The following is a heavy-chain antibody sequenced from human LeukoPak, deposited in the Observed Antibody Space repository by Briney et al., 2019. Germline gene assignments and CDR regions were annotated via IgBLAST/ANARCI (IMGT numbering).Heavy chain of an antibody. J-gene: IGHJ6*02. Sequence: PSETLSLTCTVSGGSISHYYWSWIRQPPGKGLEWIGCIYYSGTTNYNPSLKSRVTISVDTSKNQFSLKLNSVTAADTAVYYCAREDPRTKVPEGMDVWGQGTTVTVSS. CDR2: IYYSGTT. CDR3: AREDPRTKVPEGMDV. V-gene: IGHV4-59*01. CDR1: GGSISHYY. D-gene: IGHD4/OR15-4a*01.